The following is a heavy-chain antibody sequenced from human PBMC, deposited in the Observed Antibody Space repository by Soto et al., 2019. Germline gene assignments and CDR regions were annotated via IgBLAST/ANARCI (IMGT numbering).Heavy chain of an antibody. Sequence: ASVNVSCKASGYTFTGYYMHWVRQAPGQGLEWMGWINPNSGGTNYAQKFQGRVTMTRDTSISTAYMELSRLRSDDTAVYYCAREQEGDIVLMVYAMAYFDYWGQGTLVTVSS. CDR3: AREQEGDIVLMVYAMAYFDY. CDR1: GYTFTGYY. V-gene: IGHV1-2*02. CDR2: INPNSGGT. D-gene: IGHD2-8*01. J-gene: IGHJ4*02.